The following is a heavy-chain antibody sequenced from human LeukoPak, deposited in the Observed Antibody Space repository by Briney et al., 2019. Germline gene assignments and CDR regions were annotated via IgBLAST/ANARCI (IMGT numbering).Heavy chain of an antibody. D-gene: IGHD2-2*01. CDR1: GFTFSSYD. Sequence: GGSLRLSCVASGFTFSSYDMSWVRQAPGKGLEWVSAISGYGGSTYYADSVKGRFTISRDNSKNTLYLQMNSLRAEDTAVYYCARAGYCSSTSCYYYYYGMDVWGQGTTVTVSS. CDR2: ISGYGGST. V-gene: IGHV3-23*01. CDR3: ARAGYCSSTSCYYYYYGMDV. J-gene: IGHJ6*02.